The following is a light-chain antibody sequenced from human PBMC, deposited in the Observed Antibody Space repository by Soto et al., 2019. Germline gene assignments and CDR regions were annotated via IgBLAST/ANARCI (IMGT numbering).Light chain of an antibody. CDR2: EVT. J-gene: IGLJ2*01. CDR1: SSDVGGYNF. V-gene: IGLV2-8*01. Sequence: QSALTQPPSASGFPGQSVTISCTGSSSDVGGYNFVSWYQQHPGKAPKLMIYEVTKRPSGVSDRFSGSKSGNTASLTVSGLQGEDEADYYCSSYAGSNSVVFGGGTKVTVL. CDR3: SSYAGSNSVV.